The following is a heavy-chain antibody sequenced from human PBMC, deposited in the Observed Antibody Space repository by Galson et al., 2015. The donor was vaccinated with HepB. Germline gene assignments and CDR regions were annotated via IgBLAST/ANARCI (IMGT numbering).Heavy chain of an antibody. V-gene: IGHV4-39*01. Sequence: SSYYWVWIRQPPGKGLEWIGSIYYSGSTYSNPSLKSRVTISVDTSKNQFSLKLRSVTAPDTAVYYCARLRGEELDLIYYYYGMDVWGQGTTVTVSS. CDR3: ARLRGEELDLIYYYYGMDV. J-gene: IGHJ6*02. D-gene: IGHD3-10*01. CDR1: SSYY. CDR2: IYYSGST.